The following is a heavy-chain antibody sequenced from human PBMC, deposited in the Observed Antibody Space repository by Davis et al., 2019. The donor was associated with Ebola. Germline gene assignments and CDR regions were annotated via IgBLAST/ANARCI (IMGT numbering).Heavy chain of an antibody. CDR1: GFTVSSNY. CDR2: IYSGGST. Sequence: GGSLRLSCAASGFTVSSNYMSWVRQAPGKGLEWVSVIYSGGSTYYADSVKGRFTISRDNSKNTLYLQMNSLRAEDTAVYYCARDSGWELLNYWGQGTLVTVSS. V-gene: IGHV3-66*01. D-gene: IGHD1-26*01. J-gene: IGHJ4*02. CDR3: ARDSGWELLNY.